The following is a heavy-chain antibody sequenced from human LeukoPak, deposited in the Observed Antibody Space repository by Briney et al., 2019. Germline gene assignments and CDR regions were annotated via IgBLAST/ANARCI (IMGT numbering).Heavy chain of an antibody. D-gene: IGHD6-13*01. V-gene: IGHV3-23*01. CDR2: ISGSGGST. J-gene: IGHJ4*02. Sequence: GGSLRLSCAASGFTFSNAWMNWVRQAPGKGLEWVSAISGSGGSTYYADSVKGRFTISRDNSKNTLYLQTNSLRAEDTAVYYCAKDSSSWYWVYYFDYWGQGTLVTVSS. CDR1: GFTFSNAW. CDR3: AKDSSSWYWVYYFDY.